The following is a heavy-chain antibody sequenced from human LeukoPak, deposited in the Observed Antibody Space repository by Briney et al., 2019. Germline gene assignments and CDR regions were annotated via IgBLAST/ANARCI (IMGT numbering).Heavy chain of an antibody. CDR2: INHSGST. Sequence: PSETLSLTCAVYGGSFSGYYWSRIRQPPGKGLEWIGEINHSGSTNYNPSLKSRVTISVDTSKNQFSLKLSSVTAADTAVYYCARDRGRITIFGVVINDAFDIWGQGTMVTVSS. J-gene: IGHJ3*02. V-gene: IGHV4-34*01. CDR3: ARDRGRITIFGVVINDAFDI. D-gene: IGHD3-3*01. CDR1: GGSFSGYY.